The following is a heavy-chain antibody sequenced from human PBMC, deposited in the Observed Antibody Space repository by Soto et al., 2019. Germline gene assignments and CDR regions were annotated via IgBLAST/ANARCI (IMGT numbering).Heavy chain of an antibody. CDR1: GFSIASSPFY. CDR3: ARRFHGGVKGAFDI. Sequence: SETLSLTCSISGFSIASSPFYWGWIRLPPGKGLEWIGTAYYSGSAYYNPSLKSRVTISIDKSRNDFSLKLTSVTAADTAVYYCARRFHGGVKGAFDIWDQGTLVTVSS. V-gene: IGHV4-39*02. J-gene: IGHJ1*01. CDR2: AYYSGSA. D-gene: IGHD3-16*01.